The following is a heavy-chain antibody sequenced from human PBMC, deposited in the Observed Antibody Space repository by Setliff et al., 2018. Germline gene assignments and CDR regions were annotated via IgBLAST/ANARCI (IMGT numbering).Heavy chain of an antibody. Sequence: GGSLRLSCAVSGFTFSNAWMSWVRQAPGEGLEWVGRINSDGSSTSYADSVKGRFTISRDNAKNTLYLQMNSLRAEDTAVYYCASSYGSGSYYYYYYGMDVWGQGTTVTVSS. CDR3: ASSYGSGSYYYYYYGMDV. D-gene: IGHD3-10*01. J-gene: IGHJ6*02. CDR2: INSDGSST. CDR1: GFTFSNAW. V-gene: IGHV3-74*01.